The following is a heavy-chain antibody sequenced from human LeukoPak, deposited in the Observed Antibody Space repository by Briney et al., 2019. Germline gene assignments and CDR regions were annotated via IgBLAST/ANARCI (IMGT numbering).Heavy chain of an antibody. CDR3: ARWEVGATTFDP. CDR1: GGSISSYY. Sequence: PSETLSLTCTVSGGSISSYYWSWIRQPPGKGLEWIGYIYYNGSTNYNPSLKSRVTISVDTSKNQFSLKLSSVAAADTAVYYCARWEVGATTFDPWGQGTLVTVSS. D-gene: IGHD1-26*01. J-gene: IGHJ5*02. V-gene: IGHV4-59*08. CDR2: IYYNGST.